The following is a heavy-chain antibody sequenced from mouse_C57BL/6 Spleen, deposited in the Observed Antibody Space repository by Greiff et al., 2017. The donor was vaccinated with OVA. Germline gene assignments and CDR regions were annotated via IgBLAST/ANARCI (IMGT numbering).Heavy chain of an antibody. CDR1: GFTFTDYY. V-gene: IGHV7-3*01. CDR3: ARYESYGNYFDY. Sequence: EVQLVESGGGLVQPGGSLSLSCAASGFTFTDYYMSWVRQPPGKALEWLGFIRHKANGYTTEYSASVKGRFTISRDNSQSILYLQMNALRAEDSATYYCARYESYGNYFDYWGQGTTLTVSS. CDR2: IRHKANGYTT. J-gene: IGHJ2*01. D-gene: IGHD2-1*01.